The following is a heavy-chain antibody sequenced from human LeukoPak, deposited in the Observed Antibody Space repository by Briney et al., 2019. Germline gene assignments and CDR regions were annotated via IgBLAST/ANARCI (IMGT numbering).Heavy chain of an antibody. J-gene: IGHJ4*02. CDR1: GYTFTSYA. V-gene: IGHV1-18*01. CDR2: ISAYNGNT. Sequence: ASVKVSCKASGYTFTSYAMHWVRQAPGQGLEWMGWISAYNGNTNYAQKLQGRVTMTTDTSTSTAYMELRSLRSDDTAVYYCARAQRGLFGDSGDFWGQGTLVTVSS. D-gene: IGHD3-10*01. CDR3: ARAQRGLFGDSGDF.